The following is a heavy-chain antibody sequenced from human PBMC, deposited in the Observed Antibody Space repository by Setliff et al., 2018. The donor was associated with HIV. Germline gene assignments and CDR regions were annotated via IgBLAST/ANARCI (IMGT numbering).Heavy chain of an antibody. CDR1: GGTFSSYV. J-gene: IGHJ4*02. D-gene: IGHD3-10*01. Sequence: ASVKVSCKASGGTFSSYVISWVRQAPGQGPEWMGGIIPMYGVTNYAQKFQGRVTMTTDTSTNTAYMELRSLRSDDTAVYYCASSSPTTYYYGSGSPPLDYWGQGTLVTVSS. V-gene: IGHV1-69*10. CDR3: ASSSPTTYYYGSGSPPLDY. CDR2: IIPMYGVT.